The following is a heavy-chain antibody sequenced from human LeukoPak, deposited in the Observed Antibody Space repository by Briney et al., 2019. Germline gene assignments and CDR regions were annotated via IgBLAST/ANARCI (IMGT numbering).Heavy chain of an antibody. J-gene: IGHJ5*02. D-gene: IGHD3-10*01. CDR1: GGSISSSTYY. V-gene: IGHV4-39*07. CDR3: ARDKMYMVRGQYHWFDP. CDR2: IYSSGST. Sequence: SETLSLTCTVSGGSISSSTYYWGWIRQSPGKGLEWIGSIYSSGSTYYNSSLNSRLTISVDTSKNQFSLKLNSVTAADTAVYYCARDKMYMVRGQYHWFDPWGQGTLVTVSS.